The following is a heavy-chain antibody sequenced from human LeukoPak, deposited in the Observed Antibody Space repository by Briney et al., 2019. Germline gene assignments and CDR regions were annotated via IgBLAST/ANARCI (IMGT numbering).Heavy chain of an antibody. Sequence: PSETLSLTCAVYGGSFSGHYWSWIRQPPGKGLEWIGEINHSGSTNYNPSLKSRVTISVDTSKNQFSLKLSSVTAADTAVYYCARDLEGHFDYWGQGTLVTVSS. D-gene: IGHD3-3*01. CDR1: GGSFSGHY. J-gene: IGHJ4*02. CDR2: INHSGST. CDR3: ARDLEGHFDY. V-gene: IGHV4-34*01.